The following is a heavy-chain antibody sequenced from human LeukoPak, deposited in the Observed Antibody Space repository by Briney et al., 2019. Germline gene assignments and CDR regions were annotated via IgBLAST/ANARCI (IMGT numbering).Heavy chain of an antibody. Sequence: GGSLRPSCAASGFTFSTYAMSWVRQAPGKGLEWVSAISGSGGSTYYADSVKGRFTISRDNSKNTLYLQMNFLRAEDTAVYYCARVDLNGMLDYWGQGTLVTVSS. CDR3: ARVDLNGMLDY. D-gene: IGHD3/OR15-3a*01. J-gene: IGHJ4*02. CDR2: ISGSGGST. V-gene: IGHV3-23*01. CDR1: GFTFSTYA.